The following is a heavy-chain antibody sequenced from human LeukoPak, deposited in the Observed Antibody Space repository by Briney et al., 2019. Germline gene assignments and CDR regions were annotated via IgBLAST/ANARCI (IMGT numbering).Heavy chain of an antibody. J-gene: IGHJ4*02. CDR3: APPPITATGN. CDR1: GFIFNDFW. V-gene: IGHV3-7*01. CDR2: IRQDGGAK. D-gene: IGHD1-14*01. Sequence: GGSLRLSCTASGFIFNDFWMSWVRQAPGEGLEWVANIRQDGGAKNYVDSVKGRFTISRDNAKKSLYLQLNSLRAEDTAVYYCAPPPITATGNWGQGTLVTVSS.